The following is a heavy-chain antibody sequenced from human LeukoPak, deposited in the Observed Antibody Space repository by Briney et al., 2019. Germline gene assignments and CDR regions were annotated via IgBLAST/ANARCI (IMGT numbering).Heavy chain of an antibody. V-gene: IGHV4-39*01. CDR1: GGSISTSAFY. CDR3: ARQISDYYYYYMDV. D-gene: IGHD2/OR15-2a*01. Sequence: PSETLSLTCTVSGGSISTSAFYWGWIRQPPGKGLEWIGSIYDSGNEFYNPSLKNRVTISADTFKNQFSLKLNSVTAADTAMYYCARQISDYYYYYMDVWGEEITVTVSS. CDR2: IYDSGNE. J-gene: IGHJ6*03.